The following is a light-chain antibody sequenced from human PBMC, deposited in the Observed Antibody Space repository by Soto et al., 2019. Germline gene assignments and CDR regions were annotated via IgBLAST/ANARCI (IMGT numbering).Light chain of an antibody. CDR1: SSNIGSNY. V-gene: IGLV1-47*01. CDR3: AAWDYSLSGV. Sequence: QSVLTQPPSASGTPGQRVTISCSGSSSNIGSNYVYWYQQLPGTAPKLLIYRNNQRPSGVPDRFSGSKSGTSASLAISGLRSEDEADYYCAAWDYSLSGVFGTGTKLTVL. J-gene: IGLJ1*01. CDR2: RNN.